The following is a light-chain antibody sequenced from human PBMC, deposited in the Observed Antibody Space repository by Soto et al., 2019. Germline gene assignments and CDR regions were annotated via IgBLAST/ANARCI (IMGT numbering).Light chain of an antibody. J-gene: IGLJ6*01. CDR3: ASYAGTKLFV. V-gene: IGLV2-8*01. Sequence: QSALTQPPSASGSPGQSLTISCTGTSSDVGFYNFVSWYQQRPGKAPKLVIYEVTKRPSGVPDRCSGSKSGSTASLTVSGLQADDEADDYCASYAGTKLFVFGSGTKLTVL. CDR2: EVT. CDR1: SSDVGFYNF.